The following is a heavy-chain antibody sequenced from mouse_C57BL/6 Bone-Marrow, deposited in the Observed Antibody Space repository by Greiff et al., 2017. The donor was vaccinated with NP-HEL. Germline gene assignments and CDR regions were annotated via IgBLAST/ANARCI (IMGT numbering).Heavy chain of an antibody. CDR2: IYPGDGDT. CDR3: ARNWDGGDWYFDV. CDR1: GYAFSSSW. J-gene: IGHJ1*03. Sequence: VQLQQSGPELVKPGASVKISCKASGYAFSSSWMNWVKQRPGKGLEWIGRIYPGDGDTNYNGKFKGKATLTADKSSSTAYMQLSSLTSEDSAVYFCARNWDGGDWYFDVWGTGTTVTVSS. D-gene: IGHD4-1*01. V-gene: IGHV1-82*01.